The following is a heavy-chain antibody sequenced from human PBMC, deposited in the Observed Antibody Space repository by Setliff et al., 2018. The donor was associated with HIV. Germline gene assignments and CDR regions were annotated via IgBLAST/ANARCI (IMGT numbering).Heavy chain of an antibody. V-gene: IGHV1-69*05. CDR1: GGTFSSCA. CDR2: INPIFGTA. CDR3: ARGTAVAGDSPEY. D-gene: IGHD6-13*01. J-gene: IGHJ4*03. Sequence: SVKVSCKASGGTFSSCAISWVRQAPGQGLEWMGGINPIFGTANYAQKFQGRVTITTDESTSTAYMELSSLRSEDTAVDYCARGTAVAGDSPEYWGHGTLVTVSS.